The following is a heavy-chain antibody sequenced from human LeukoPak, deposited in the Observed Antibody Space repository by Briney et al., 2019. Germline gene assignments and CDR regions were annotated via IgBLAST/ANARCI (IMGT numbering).Heavy chain of an antibody. Sequence: PGGSLRLSCAASGFTFSSYSMNWVRQAPGKGLEWVSSISSSSSYIYYADSVKGRFTISRDNAKNSLYLQMNSLRAEDTAVYYCASMDSSSWYSKGYYYYMDVWGKGTTVTVSS. V-gene: IGHV3-21*01. J-gene: IGHJ6*03. D-gene: IGHD6-13*01. CDR2: ISSSSSYI. CDR1: GFTFSSYS. CDR3: ASMDSSSWYSKGYYYYMDV.